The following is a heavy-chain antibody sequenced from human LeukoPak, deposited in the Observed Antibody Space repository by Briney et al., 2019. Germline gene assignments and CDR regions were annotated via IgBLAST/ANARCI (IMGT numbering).Heavy chain of an antibody. CDR2: IIPIFGTA. CDR1: GGTFSCYA. V-gene: IGHV1-69*13. CDR3: ARVGQWLARSDEYFQH. D-gene: IGHD6-19*01. J-gene: IGHJ1*01. Sequence: SVKVSCKASGGTFSCYAISWVRQAPGQGLEWMGGIIPIFGTANYAQKFQGRVTITADESTSTAYMELSSLRSEDTAVYYCARVGQWLARSDEYFQHWGQGTLVTVSS.